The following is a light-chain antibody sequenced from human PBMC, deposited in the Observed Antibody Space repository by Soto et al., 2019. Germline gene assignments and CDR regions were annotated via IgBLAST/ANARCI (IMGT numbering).Light chain of an antibody. CDR1: SSNIGSNY. CDR2: RNN. V-gene: IGLV1-47*01. CDR3: AAWDDSLSAL. Sequence: QSVLTQPPSASGTPGQRVTISCSGSSSNIGSNYEYWYQQLPGTAPKLLIYRNNQRPSGVPDRFSGSKSGTSASLAISGLRSEDEADYYCAAWDDSLSALFGGGTKVTVL. J-gene: IGLJ2*01.